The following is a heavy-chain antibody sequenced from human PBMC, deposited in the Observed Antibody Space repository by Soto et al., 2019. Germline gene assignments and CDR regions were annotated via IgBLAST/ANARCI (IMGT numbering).Heavy chain of an antibody. J-gene: IGHJ4*02. CDR3: AKATTNGGWFNPFDS. Sequence: GGSLRLSCAASGFSFVDYAMNWVRQSPGKGLEWVSGLSGSGTSTYYADSVKGRFTISRDNSRDTLFLQMNSLTADDTAVYYCAKATTNGGWFNPFDSWGQGALVTVSS. CDR2: LSGSGTST. D-gene: IGHD6-19*01. V-gene: IGHV3-23*01. CDR1: GFSFVDYA.